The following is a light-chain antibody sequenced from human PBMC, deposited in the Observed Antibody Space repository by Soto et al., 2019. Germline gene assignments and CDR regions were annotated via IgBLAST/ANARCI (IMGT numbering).Light chain of an antibody. CDR3: QQPPYT. CDR1: QTPRTF. J-gene: IGKJ3*01. CDR2: ATS. Sequence: DIQMTQSPSSLSASVGDRVTITCRASQTPRTFLNWYQQKPGKAPKLLIYATSTLQSGAPSRFSGRDSGADFTLTINNLQPEDFATYYCQQPPYTFGPGTKVDIK. V-gene: IGKV1-39*01.